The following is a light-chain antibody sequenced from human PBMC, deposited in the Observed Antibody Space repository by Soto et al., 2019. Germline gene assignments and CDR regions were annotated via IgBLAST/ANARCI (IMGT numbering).Light chain of an antibody. CDR1: SSDVGGYNS. CDR2: DVS. Sequence: QSALTQPASVSGSPGQSITISCAGSSSDVGGYNSVSWCQQHPGKAPKVMIYDVSNRPSGVSNRFSGSKSGNRASLTISGLQAEDEADYYCSSYTTSNTVIFGGGTKLTVL. CDR3: SSYTTSNTVI. V-gene: IGLV2-14*01. J-gene: IGLJ2*01.